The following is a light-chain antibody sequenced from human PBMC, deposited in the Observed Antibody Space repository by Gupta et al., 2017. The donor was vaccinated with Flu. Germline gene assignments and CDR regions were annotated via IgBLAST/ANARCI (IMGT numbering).Light chain of an antibody. CDR1: ALPKQF. V-gene: IGLV3-25*03. J-gene: IGLJ3*02. Sequence: GDALPKQFAYWYQQKPGQAPVLVIYKDTERSSGVPDRFSGSTTGTTVTMTISGVQAEDEADYYCQSADVSGSFWVFGGGTKLSVI. CDR3: QSADVSGSFWV. CDR2: KDT.